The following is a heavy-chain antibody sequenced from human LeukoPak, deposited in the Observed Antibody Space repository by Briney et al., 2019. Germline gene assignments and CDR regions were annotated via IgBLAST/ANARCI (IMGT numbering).Heavy chain of an antibody. Sequence: GGSLRLSCAASGFTFSSYAMSWVRLAPGKGLEWVAVISYDGSNKYYADSVKGRFTISRDNAKNSLYLQMNSLRAEDTAVYYCARILSRITAISYYFDYWGQGTLVTVSS. CDR1: GFTFSSYA. J-gene: IGHJ4*02. CDR3: ARILSRITAISYYFDY. D-gene: IGHD2-21*02. CDR2: ISYDGSNK. V-gene: IGHV3-30*03.